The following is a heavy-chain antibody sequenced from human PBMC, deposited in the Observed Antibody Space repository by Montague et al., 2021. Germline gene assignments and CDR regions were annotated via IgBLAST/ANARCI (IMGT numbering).Heavy chain of an antibody. CDR3: ARDQGQGYCGGDCYVGLDY. D-gene: IGHD2-21*01. Sequence: PLRLSCAASGFTFSNYWMNWVRQAPGKGLEWVANIKQDGSEKHYVDSVKGRFTISRDNAKNSLYLQMNSLRAEDTAVYFCARDQGQGYCGGDCYVGLDYWGQGTLVTVSS. V-gene: IGHV3-7*01. J-gene: IGHJ4*02. CDR2: IKQDGSEK. CDR1: GFTFSNYW.